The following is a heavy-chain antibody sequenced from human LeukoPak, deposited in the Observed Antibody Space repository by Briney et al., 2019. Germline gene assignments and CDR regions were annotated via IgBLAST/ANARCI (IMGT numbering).Heavy chain of an antibody. V-gene: IGHV1-24*01. Sequence: GASVKVFCKVSGYTLTELSMHWVRQAPGKGLEWMGGFDPEDGETIYAQKFQGRVTMTEDTSTDTTYMELSSLRSEDTAVYYCATVNKDIVVQQGSWFDPWGQGTLVTVSS. J-gene: IGHJ5*02. D-gene: IGHD2-15*01. CDR2: FDPEDGET. CDR3: ATVNKDIVVQQGSWFDP. CDR1: GYTLTELS.